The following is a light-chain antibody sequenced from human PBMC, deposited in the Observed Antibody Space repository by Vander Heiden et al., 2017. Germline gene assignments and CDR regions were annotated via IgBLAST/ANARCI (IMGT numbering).Light chain of an antibody. CDR1: QSVSSY. Sequence: EIVLTQSPATLSLSPGERATLSCRASQSVSSYLAWYQQKPGQAPRLLIYDASNRATGIPARFSGSGSGTDFTLTSSSLEPEDFAVYYCQQRSNWPSRTFGQGTKVEIK. V-gene: IGKV3-11*01. CDR3: QQRSNWPSRT. J-gene: IGKJ2*02. CDR2: DAS.